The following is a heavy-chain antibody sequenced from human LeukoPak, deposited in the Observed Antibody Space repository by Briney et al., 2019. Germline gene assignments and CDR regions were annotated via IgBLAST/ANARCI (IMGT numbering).Heavy chain of an antibody. J-gene: IGHJ4*02. CDR3: ARPGGYCSGGSCYSYYFDY. V-gene: IGHV4-39*01. D-gene: IGHD2-15*01. CDR2: IYCSGST. CDR1: GGSISSSSYY. Sequence: SETLSLTCTVSGGSISSSSYYWGWIRQPPGKGLEWIGSIYCSGSTYYNPSLKSRVTISVDTSKNQFSLKLSSVTAADTAVYYCARPGGYCSGGSCYSYYFDYWGQGTLVTVSS.